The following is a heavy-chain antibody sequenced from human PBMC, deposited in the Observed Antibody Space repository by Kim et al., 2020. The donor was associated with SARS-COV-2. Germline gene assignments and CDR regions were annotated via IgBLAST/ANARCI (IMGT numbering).Heavy chain of an antibody. V-gene: IGHV3-15*01. Sequence: GGSLRLSCAASGFTFSNAWMSWVRQAPGKGLEWVGRIKSKTDGGTTDYAAPVKGRFTISRDDSKNTLYLQMNSLKTEDTAVYYCTTGKGGRYCSSTSCYDLYYYYYGMDVWGQGTTVTVSS. CDR3: TTGKGGRYCSSTSCYDLYYYYYGMDV. CDR1: GFTFSNAW. D-gene: IGHD2-2*01. J-gene: IGHJ6*02. CDR2: IKSKTDGGTT.